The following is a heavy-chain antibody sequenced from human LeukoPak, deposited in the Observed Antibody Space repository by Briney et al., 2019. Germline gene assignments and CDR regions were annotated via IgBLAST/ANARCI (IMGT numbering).Heavy chain of an antibody. CDR2: ISSTGGTA. J-gene: IGHJ4*02. CDR1: GFTFSSFG. CDR3: ARVRDFGDTAMVTGGGNNY. Sequence: GGSLRLSCAASGFTFSSFGMSWVRQAPGKGLEWVSAISSTGGTAYYADSVKGRFTISRDNSKNSLYLQMNSLRAEDTAVYYCARVRDFGDTAMVTGGGNNYWGQGTLVTVSS. V-gene: IGHV3-23*01. D-gene: IGHD5-18*01.